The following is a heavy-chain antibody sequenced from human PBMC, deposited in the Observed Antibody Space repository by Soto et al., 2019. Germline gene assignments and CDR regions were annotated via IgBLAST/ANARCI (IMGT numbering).Heavy chain of an antibody. V-gene: IGHV1-8*01. CDR1: GYTFTSYD. D-gene: IGHD2-2*01. J-gene: IGHJ6*02. Sequence: ASVKVSCKASGYTFTSYDINSVRQATGQGLEWIGWMNPNSGNTGYAQKFQGRVTMTRNTSISTAYMELSSLRSEDTAVYYCVSGQYLLPPTTDLRMGYYYGMDVWGQGTTVTVSS. CDR2: MNPNSGNT. CDR3: VSGQYLLPPTTDLRMGYYYGMDV.